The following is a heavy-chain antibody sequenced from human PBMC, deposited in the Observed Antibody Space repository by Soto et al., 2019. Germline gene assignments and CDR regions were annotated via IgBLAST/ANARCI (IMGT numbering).Heavy chain of an antibody. J-gene: IGHJ4*02. CDR1: GGSFSGYY. CDR2: VHHSGTT. CDR3: ARGIGYCSSINCYSSRRLRFDS. V-gene: IGHV4-34*01. Sequence: QVQLQQWGAGLLKPSKTLSLTCAVYGGSFSGYYWTWIRQSPEKGLEWIGEVHHSGTTYYNPSLKTRVTISVHSPKNQFSLKMSSVTAADTAVYYCARGIGYCSSINCYSSRRLRFDSWGQGTLVTVSS. D-gene: IGHD2-2*01.